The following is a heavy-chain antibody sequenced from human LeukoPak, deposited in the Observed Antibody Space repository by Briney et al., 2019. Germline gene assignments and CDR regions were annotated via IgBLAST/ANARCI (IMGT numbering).Heavy chain of an antibody. D-gene: IGHD1-1*01. CDR3: ARDLPSGDYGMDV. Sequence: GGSLRLSCAASGFTVSSNYMGWVRQAPGKGLEWVSVIYSGGSTYYADSVKGRFTISRDNSKNTLYLQMNSLRAEDTAVYYCARDLPSGDYGMDVWGQGTTVTVSS. CDR2: IYSGGST. V-gene: IGHV3-53*01. CDR1: GFTVSSNY. J-gene: IGHJ6*02.